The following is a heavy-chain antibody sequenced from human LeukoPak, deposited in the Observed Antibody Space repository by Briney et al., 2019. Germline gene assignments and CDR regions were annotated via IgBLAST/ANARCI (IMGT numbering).Heavy chain of an antibody. V-gene: IGHV4-59*01. CDR3: ARDRWFGS. CDR2: ISYSGST. Sequence: SETLSLTCTVSGDSISSYYWSWIRQPPGKGPEWIGYISYSGSTNYNPSLKSRVTISVDTSKYQFSLKLSSVTAADTAVYYCARDRWFGSWGQGTLVTVSS. J-gene: IGHJ5*01. CDR1: GDSISSYY.